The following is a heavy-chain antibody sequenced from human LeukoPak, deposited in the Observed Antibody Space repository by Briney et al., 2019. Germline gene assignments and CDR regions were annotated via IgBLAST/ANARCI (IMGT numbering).Heavy chain of an antibody. Sequence: GASVKVSCKASGGTFSSYAISWMRQAPGQGLEWMGRIIPILGIANYAQKFQGRVTITADKSTSTAYMELSSLRSEDTAVYYCAREGGQQLVRYYFDYWGQGTLVTVSS. CDR1: GGTFSSYA. J-gene: IGHJ4*02. CDR2: IIPILGIA. V-gene: IGHV1-69*04. CDR3: AREGGQQLVRYYFDY. D-gene: IGHD6-13*01.